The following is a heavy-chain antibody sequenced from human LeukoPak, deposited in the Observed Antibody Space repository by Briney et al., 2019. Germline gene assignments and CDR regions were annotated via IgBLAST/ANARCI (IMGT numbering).Heavy chain of an antibody. V-gene: IGHV4-4*07. CDR2: LSPSGTT. CDR3: ARSHGVIITYNWFDP. CDR1: GGSFGSYY. D-gene: IGHD3-9*01. Sequence: PSETLSLTCTVSGGSFGSYYWTWVRQSAGKGLEWIGRLSPSGTTNYSPSLKNRVSVSGDTSKNQFSLSLRSVTAADTAMYYCARSHGVIITYNWFDPWGQGTLVTVSS. J-gene: IGHJ5*02.